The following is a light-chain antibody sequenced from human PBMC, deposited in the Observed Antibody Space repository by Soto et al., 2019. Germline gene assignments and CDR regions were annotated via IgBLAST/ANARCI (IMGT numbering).Light chain of an antibody. J-gene: IGKJ4*01. CDR1: QGISNY. CDR3: KEYHIDPLA. CDR2: AAS. Sequence: DIQMTQSPSSLSASVGDRVTLTCRASQGISNYLAWYQQIPGKVPKLLIYAASTLQSGVPSRFSGSGSGADFTLNISSLQTADVTSYYCKEYHIDPLAFGGGTTVEIK. V-gene: IGKV1-27*01.